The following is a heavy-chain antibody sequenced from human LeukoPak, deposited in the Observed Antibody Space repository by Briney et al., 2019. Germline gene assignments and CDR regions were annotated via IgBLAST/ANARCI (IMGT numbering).Heavy chain of an antibody. CDR3: ARWGFFYMDV. CDR1: GFTFSSYA. J-gene: IGHJ6*03. D-gene: IGHD1-26*01. Sequence: PGGSLRLSCAASGFTFSSYAMHWVRQAPGKGLEWVAVISYDGSNKYYADSVKGRFTISRDNAKNSLYLQMNSLRAEDTAVYYCARWGFFYMDVWGKGTTVTISS. V-gene: IGHV3-30*04. CDR2: ISYDGSNK.